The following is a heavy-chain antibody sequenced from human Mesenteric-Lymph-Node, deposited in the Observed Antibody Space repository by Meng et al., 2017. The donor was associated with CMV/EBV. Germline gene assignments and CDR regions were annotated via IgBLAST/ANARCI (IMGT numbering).Heavy chain of an antibody. CDR2: IWYDGSNK. Sequence: GESLKISCAASGFTFSSYGMHWVRQAPGKGLEWVAVIWYDGSNKYYADSVKGRITISRDNSKNTLYLQMNSLRAEDTAVYYCAKDTLRGDSSGWPYGYFDLWGRGTLVTVSS. J-gene: IGHJ2*01. CDR3: AKDTLRGDSSGWPYGYFDL. D-gene: IGHD6-19*01. CDR1: GFTFSSYG. V-gene: IGHV3-33*06.